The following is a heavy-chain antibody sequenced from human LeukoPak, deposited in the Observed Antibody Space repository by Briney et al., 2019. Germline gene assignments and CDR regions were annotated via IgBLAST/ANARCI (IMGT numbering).Heavy chain of an antibody. CDR2: ISANGDHT. CDR3: AKDLVTGIGEFDY. V-gene: IGHV3-23*01. J-gene: IGHJ4*02. CDR1: GFSFSSYA. D-gene: IGHD3-10*01. Sequence: PGGSLRLSCAASGFSFSSYAMNWVRQAPRKGLEWVSSISANGDHTYYADSVKGRFTISRDNSKNTLYLQMNSLRADDTAVYYCAKDLVTGIGEFDYWGQGTLVTVSS.